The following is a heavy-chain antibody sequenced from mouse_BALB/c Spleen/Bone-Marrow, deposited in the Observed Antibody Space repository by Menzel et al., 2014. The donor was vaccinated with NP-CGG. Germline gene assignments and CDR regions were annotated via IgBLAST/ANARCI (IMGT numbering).Heavy chain of an antibody. CDR2: IDPSDSET. CDR3: ARRGYGYGFAY. D-gene: IGHD1-2*01. J-gene: IGHJ3*01. CDR1: GYTFTSYW. V-gene: IGHV1-69*02. Sequence: QVQLQQSGAELVKPGAPVKLSCKASGYTFTSYWMNWVKQRPGRGLEWIGRIDPSDSETHYNRKFKDKATLTVDKSSSTAYIQLSSLTSEDSAVYYCARRGYGYGFAYWGQGTLVTVSA.